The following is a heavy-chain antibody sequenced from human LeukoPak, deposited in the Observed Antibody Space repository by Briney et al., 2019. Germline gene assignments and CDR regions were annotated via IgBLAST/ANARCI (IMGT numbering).Heavy chain of an antibody. J-gene: IGHJ5*02. Sequence: PGGSLRLSCAASGFTFSSYAMDWVRQVPGKGLEWVSSISGSGGNTYYADSVKSRFTISRDNSKNTLYLQMNSLRAEDTAVYYCAKLNGKAAMIVVVITWNWFDPWGQGTLVTVSS. CDR1: GFTFSSYA. V-gene: IGHV3-23*01. CDR3: AKLNGKAAMIVVVITWNWFDP. CDR2: ISGSGGNT. D-gene: IGHD3-22*01.